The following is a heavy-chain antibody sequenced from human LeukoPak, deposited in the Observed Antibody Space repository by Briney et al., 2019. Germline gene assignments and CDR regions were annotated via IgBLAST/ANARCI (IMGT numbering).Heavy chain of an antibody. CDR2: IIPIFGTA. CDR1: GVAFNINT. CDR3: ASGLKGDGYYDRPAEGHAFDI. V-gene: IGHV1-69*13. J-gene: IGHJ3*02. Sequence: ASVKVSCKASGVAFNINTISWVRQAPGQGLEWMGGIIPIFGTANYAQKFQGRVTITADESTSTAYMELSSLRSEDTAVYYCASGLKGDGYYDRPAEGHAFDIWGQGTMVTVSS. D-gene: IGHD3-22*01.